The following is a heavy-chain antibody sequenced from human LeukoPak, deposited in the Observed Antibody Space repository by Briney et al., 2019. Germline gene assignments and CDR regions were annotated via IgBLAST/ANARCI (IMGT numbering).Heavy chain of an antibody. V-gene: IGHV4-31*03. J-gene: IGHJ3*02. CDR3: ARSEMIRGLTGRFDI. D-gene: IGHD3-10*01. Sequence: SQTLSLTCSVSGGSISSGGYYWSWIRHHPGKGLEWIGHIYYSGSTYYSPSLKSRVTISVDTSKNQFSLKVSAVTAADTAMYYCARSEMIRGLTGRFDIWGQGTMVTVSS. CDR1: GGSISSGGYY. CDR2: IYYSGST.